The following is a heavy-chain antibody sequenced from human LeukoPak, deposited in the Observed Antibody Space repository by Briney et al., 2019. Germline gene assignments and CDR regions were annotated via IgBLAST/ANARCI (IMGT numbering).Heavy chain of an antibody. CDR1: GFTFSSYG. CDR2: ISGSGGST. Sequence: PGGSLRLSCAASGFTFSSYGMSWVRQAPGKGLEWVSAISGSGGSTYYADSVKGRFTISRDNSKNTLYLQMNSLRAEDTAVYYCAKDFYGSGVGYYYYMDVWGKGTTVTISS. D-gene: IGHD3-10*01. CDR3: AKDFYGSGVGYYYYMDV. V-gene: IGHV3-23*01. J-gene: IGHJ6*03.